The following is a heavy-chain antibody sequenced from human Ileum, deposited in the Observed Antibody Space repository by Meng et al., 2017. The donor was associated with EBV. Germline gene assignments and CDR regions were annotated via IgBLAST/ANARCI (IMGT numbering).Heavy chain of an antibody. CDR1: GYSISSDSC. Sequence: LHEAGRGLVNPPATFSLCCTVSGYSISSDSCWRCVRQPPGKGLEWIRDVYHRGDTNYNPSLKSRVDISVDKSKNQFYLSLFSVTAADTAVYYCGRDQGRELINHWGQGTLVTVSS. D-gene: IGHD1-7*01. CDR2: VYHRGDT. J-gene: IGHJ4*02. V-gene: IGHV4-4*03. CDR3: GRDQGRELINH.